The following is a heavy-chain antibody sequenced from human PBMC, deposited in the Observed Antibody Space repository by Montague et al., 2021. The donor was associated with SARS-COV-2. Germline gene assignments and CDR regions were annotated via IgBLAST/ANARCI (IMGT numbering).Heavy chain of an antibody. CDR2: INHGGST. V-gene: IGHV4-34*01. D-gene: IGHD3-10*01. CDR1: GTSFSGYY. J-gene: IGHJ6*03. Sequence: SETRSLTCAVHGTSFSGYYWNWIRQPPGKGLEWIGEINHGGSTKYSPSLKSRLPISADTSKNQFSLKLTSVAAADTAVYYCARLRDGVVPSPILGVGPYYSYYYMDVWGRGTTVTVSS. CDR3: ARLRDGVVPSPILGVGPYYSYYYMDV.